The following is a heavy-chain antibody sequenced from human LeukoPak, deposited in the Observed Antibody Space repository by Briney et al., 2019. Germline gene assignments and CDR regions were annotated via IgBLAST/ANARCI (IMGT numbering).Heavy chain of an antibody. J-gene: IGHJ3*02. V-gene: IGHV4-30-4*01. D-gene: IGHD3-22*01. Sequence: SQTLSLTCTVSGGSLSSGDYYWSWLRQPPGRGLEWVGYIYYSGSTYYNPSLKSRVTISVDTSKNQFSLKLSSVTAADTAVYYCARDYRDYDSSGYYQDAFDIWGQGTMVTVSS. CDR1: GGSLSSGDYY. CDR3: ARDYRDYDSSGYYQDAFDI. CDR2: IYYSGST.